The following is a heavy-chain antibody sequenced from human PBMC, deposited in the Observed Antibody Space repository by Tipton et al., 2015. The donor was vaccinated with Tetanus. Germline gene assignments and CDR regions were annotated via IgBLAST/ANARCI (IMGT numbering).Heavy chain of an antibody. CDR3: ARGQAAGFTVGYYYYYCGMDV. J-gene: IGHJ6*02. CDR1: GGSVSSGSYY. CDR2: ISSSGRT. Sequence: TLSLTCTVSGGSVSSGSYYWSWIRQPPGKGLEWIAYISSSGRTNYNPSLKSRVTISVDTSKNQFSLKLSSVTAADTAVYYCARGQAAGFTVGYYYYYCGMDVWGQGP. V-gene: IGHV4-61*01. D-gene: IGHD6-13*01.